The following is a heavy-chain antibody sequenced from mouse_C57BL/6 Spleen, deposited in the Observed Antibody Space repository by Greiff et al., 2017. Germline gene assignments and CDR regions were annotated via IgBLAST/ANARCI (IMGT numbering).Heavy chain of an antibody. CDR2: IHPSDSDT. J-gene: IGHJ4*01. V-gene: IGHV1-74*01. D-gene: IGHD4-1*01. Sequence: QVHVKQPGAELVKPGASVKVSCKASGYTFTSYWMHWVKQRPGQGLEWIGRIHPSDSDTNYNQKFKGKATLTVDKSSSTAYMQLSSLTSEDSAVYSCAIEGNWEGAMDYWGQGTSVTVSS. CDR1: GYTFTSYW. CDR3: AIEGNWEGAMDY.